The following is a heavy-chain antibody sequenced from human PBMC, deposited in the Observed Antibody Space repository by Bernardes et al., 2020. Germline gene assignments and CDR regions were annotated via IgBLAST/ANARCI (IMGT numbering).Heavy chain of an antibody. CDR1: GGSFSGYY. D-gene: IGHD1-26*01. V-gene: IGHV4-34*01. CDR3: ARRGAGSYYSYHFDY. Sequence: SETLSLTCAVYGGSFSGYYWSWIRQPPGKGLEWIGEINHSGSTNYNPSLKSRVTISVDTSKNQFSLKLSSVTAADTAVYYCARRGAGSYYSYHFDYWGQGT. J-gene: IGHJ4*02. CDR2: INHSGST.